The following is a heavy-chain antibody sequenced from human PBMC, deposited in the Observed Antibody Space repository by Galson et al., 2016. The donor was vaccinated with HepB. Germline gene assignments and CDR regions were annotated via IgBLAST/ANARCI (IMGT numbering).Heavy chain of an antibody. D-gene: IGHD3-9*01. CDR1: GYNFTTYW. J-gene: IGHJ4*02. V-gene: IGHV5-10-1*01. Sequence: QSGAEVKKPGESLRISCQGFGYNFTTYWITWLRQRPGKGLECMGKIDPSDAYTKYSPSFQGHVTMSIDNSITTAYLQWGSLEASDTAIYYCARGPGHYFIGYWGQGTPVTVSS. CDR3: ARGPGHYFIGY. CDR2: IDPSDAYT.